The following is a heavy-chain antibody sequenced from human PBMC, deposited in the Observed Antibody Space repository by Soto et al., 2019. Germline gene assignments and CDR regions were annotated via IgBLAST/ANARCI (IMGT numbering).Heavy chain of an antibody. CDR2: IYYSGST. J-gene: IGHJ4*02. CDR3: ARAYDSSYFDY. D-gene: IGHD3-22*01. CDR1: GGSISSGCYY. V-gene: IGHV4-31*03. Sequence: SETLSLTCTVSGGSISSGCYYWSWIRQHPGKGLEWIGYIYYSGSTYYNPSLKSRVTISVDTSKNQFSLKLSSVTAADTAVYYCARAYDSSYFDYWGQGTLVTVSS.